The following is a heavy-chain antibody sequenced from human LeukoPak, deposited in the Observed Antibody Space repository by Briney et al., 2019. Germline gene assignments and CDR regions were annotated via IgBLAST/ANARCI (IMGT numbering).Heavy chain of an antibody. CDR2: ISYDGSNK. V-gene: IGHV3-30*03. D-gene: IGHD1-26*01. CDR3: ARTYPTHPSDSGSYLADP. CDR1: GFTFSSYG. J-gene: IGHJ5*02. Sequence: PGGSLRLSCAASGFTFSSYGMHWVRQAPGKGLEWVAVISYDGSNKYYADSVKGRFTISRDNSKNTLYLQMNSLRAEDTAVYYCARTYPTHPSDSGSYLADPWGQGTLVTVSS.